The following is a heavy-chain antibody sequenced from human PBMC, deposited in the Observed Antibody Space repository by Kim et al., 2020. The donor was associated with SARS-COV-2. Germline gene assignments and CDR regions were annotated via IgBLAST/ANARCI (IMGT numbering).Heavy chain of an antibody. CDR1: GFTFSSYT. CDR2: ISYDESRK. V-gene: IGHV3-30*04. Sequence: GGSLRLSCAASGFTFSSYTMHWVRQAPGKGLEWVTTISYDESRKYYADSVEGRFTVSRDNSHKTVFLQMNSLRPEDTAVYYCARDRVRAYWYYGMDVWGQGTTVTVSS. D-gene: IGHD3-10*01. CDR3: ARDRVRAYWYYGMDV. J-gene: IGHJ6*02.